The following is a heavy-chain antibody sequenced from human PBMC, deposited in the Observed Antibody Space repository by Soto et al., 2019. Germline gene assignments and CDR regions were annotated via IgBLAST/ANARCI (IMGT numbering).Heavy chain of an antibody. V-gene: IGHV1-69*06. Sequence: QMQRVQSGAEVKKPGSSVKVSCKASGGTLSSFINYPINWVRQAPGQGLEWMGGIVPNVGTVNYAQKLQGRVTSTADKSTGTAYMEVSSLRSEDTALYYCARRDTSGFLRYFDNWGQGTLVTVSS. CDR1: GGTLSSFINYP. CDR2: IVPNVGTV. D-gene: IGHD3-3*01. CDR3: ARRDTSGFLRYFDN. J-gene: IGHJ4*02.